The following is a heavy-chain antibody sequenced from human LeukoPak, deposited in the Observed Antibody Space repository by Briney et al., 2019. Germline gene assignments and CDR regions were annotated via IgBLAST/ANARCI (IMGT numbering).Heavy chain of an antibody. D-gene: IGHD6-19*01. CDR2: INHSGST. J-gene: IGHJ5*02. V-gene: IGHV4-34*01. Sequence: PSETLSLTCAVYGGSFSGYYWSWIRQPPGKGLEWIGEINHSGSTNYNPSLKSRVTISVDTSKNQFSLKLSSVTAADTAVYYCAREDSSGWDNWFDPWGQGTLVTVSS. CDR1: GGSFSGYY. CDR3: AREDSSGWDNWFDP.